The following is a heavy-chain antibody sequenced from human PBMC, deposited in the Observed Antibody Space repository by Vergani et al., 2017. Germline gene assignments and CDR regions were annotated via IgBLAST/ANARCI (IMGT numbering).Heavy chain of an antibody. D-gene: IGHD6-13*01. CDR2: IYTSGST. V-gene: IGHV4-61*02. CDR1: GGSISSGSYY. CDR3: ASLGIAAAGRLAYYYYGMDV. J-gene: IGHJ6*02. Sequence: QVQLQESGPGLVKPSQTLSLTCTVSGGSISSGSYYWSWIRQPAGKGLEWIGRIYTSGSTNYNPSLKSRVTISVDTSKNQFSLKLSSVTAADTAVYYCASLGIAAAGRLAYYYYGMDVWGQGTTVTVSS.